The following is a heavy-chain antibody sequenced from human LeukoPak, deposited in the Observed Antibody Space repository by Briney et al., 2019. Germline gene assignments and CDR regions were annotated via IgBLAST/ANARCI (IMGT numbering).Heavy chain of an antibody. CDR2: ISGSGGST. J-gene: IGHJ4*02. CDR3: AKAHGGSYHSGID. D-gene: IGHD1-26*01. V-gene: IGHV3-23*01. CDR1: GFTFTSYA. Sequence: GGSLRLSCAASGFTFTSYAMNWVRQAPGKGLEWVSGISGSGGSTYYADSVRGRFSISRDNSKNTLYLQLNSLRVEDTAEYYCAKAHGGSYHSGIDWGQGTLVIVSS.